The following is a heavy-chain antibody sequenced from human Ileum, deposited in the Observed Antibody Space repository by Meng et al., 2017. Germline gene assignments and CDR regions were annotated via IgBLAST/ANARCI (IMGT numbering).Heavy chain of an antibody. CDR1: GVTFGSYA. D-gene: IGHD3-22*01. CDR2: VSSSGGST. Sequence: GGSLRLSCAVSGVTFGSYATSWVRQPPGKGLEWVARVSSSGGSTFYADSVKGRFTISRDNSRNTPYLDFPNLRAGDTTVYYCAKDLGYYHDTSGYYFDYWGQGTLVTVSS. J-gene: IGHJ4*02. CDR3: AKDLGYYHDTSGYYFDY. V-gene: IGHV3-23*01.